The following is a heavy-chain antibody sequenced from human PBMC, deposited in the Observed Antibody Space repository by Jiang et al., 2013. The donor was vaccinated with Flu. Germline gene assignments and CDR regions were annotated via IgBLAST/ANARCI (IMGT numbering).Heavy chain of an antibody. J-gene: IGHJ4*02. CDR2: IYTSGST. V-gene: IGHV4-61*02. D-gene: IGHD3-22*01. Sequence: TCTVPGGSISSGSYYWSWIRQPAGKGLEWIGRIYTSGSTNYNPSLKSRVTISVDTSKNQFSLKLSSVTAADTAVYYCARHQSHYYDSSAIFDYWGQGTLVTVSS. CDR1: GGSISSGSYY. CDR3: ARHQSHYYDSSAIFDY.